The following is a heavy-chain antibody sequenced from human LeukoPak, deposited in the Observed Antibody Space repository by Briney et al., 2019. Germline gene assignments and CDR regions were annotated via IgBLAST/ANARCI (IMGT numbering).Heavy chain of an antibody. CDR2: ISGSGGRT. J-gene: IGHJ4*02. CDR3: ARGTSAGGPISPFDF. Sequence: PGGSLRLSCAASGFTFSSYAMSWVRQAPGKGLEWVSAISGSGGRTYYADSVKGRFTISRDNSKNTLYLQMNSLRAEDTGIYYCARGTSAGGPISPFDFWGQGTVVTASS. CDR1: GFTFSSYA. V-gene: IGHV3-23*01. D-gene: IGHD6-13*01.